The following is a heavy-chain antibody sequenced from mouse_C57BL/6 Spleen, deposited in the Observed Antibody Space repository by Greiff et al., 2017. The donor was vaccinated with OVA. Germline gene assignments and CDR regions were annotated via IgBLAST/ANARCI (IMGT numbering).Heavy chain of an antibody. V-gene: IGHV1-82*01. CDR2: IYPGDGDT. CDR3: ARSRDDEYLDD. CDR1: GYAFTSSW. D-gene: IGHD2-3*01. Sequence: QVQLQQSGPELVKPGASVKISCKASGYAFTSSWMNWVKQRPGKGLEWIGRIYPGDGDTNYNGKFKGKATLTADKSSSTAYMQLSSLTSEDSAVYFCARSRDDEYLDDWGKGTTLTVAS. J-gene: IGHJ2*01.